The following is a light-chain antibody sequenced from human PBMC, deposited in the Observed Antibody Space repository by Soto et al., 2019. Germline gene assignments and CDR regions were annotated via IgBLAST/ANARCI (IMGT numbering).Light chain of an antibody. CDR3: LQDYNYPRT. CDR2: GAS. CDR1: QGIRDD. J-gene: IGKJ1*01. Sequence: AIQMTQSPSSLSASVGDRVTITCRASQGIRDDLGWYQQKPGKAPKILIYGASRLRSGVPSRFSGSGSGTEFTLTISSLQPEDFATYYCLQDYNYPRTFGQGTKVEV. V-gene: IGKV1-6*02.